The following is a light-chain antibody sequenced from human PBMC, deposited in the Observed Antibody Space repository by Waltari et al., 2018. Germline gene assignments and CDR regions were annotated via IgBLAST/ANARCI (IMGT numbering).Light chain of an antibody. CDR1: QDITNC. CDR3: QQYDVLQYT. Sequence: DIQTTQSPSSLSASVADRVTITCQASQDITNCLNWYQQKPGQAPKLLIYDASNLKTGVPSRFSGRGFGTDFTFTISSLQPEDVATYYCQQYDVLQYTFGPGTKVNLK. J-gene: IGKJ3*01. V-gene: IGKV1-33*01. CDR2: DAS.